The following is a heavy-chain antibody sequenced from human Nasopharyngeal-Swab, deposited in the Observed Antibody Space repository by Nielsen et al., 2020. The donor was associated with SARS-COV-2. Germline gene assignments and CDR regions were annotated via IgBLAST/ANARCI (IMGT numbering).Heavy chain of an antibody. CDR1: GFTFSSYW. J-gene: IGHJ4*02. Sequence: GESLKISCAASGFTFSSYWMSWVRQASGKGLEWVANIKEDGSEKYYVDSVKGRFTISRDNAKNSLYLQMNSLRAEDTAVYYCAGGNSADHWGQGTLVTVSS. CDR2: IKEDGSEK. CDR3: AGGNSADH. D-gene: IGHD4-23*01. V-gene: IGHV3-7*03.